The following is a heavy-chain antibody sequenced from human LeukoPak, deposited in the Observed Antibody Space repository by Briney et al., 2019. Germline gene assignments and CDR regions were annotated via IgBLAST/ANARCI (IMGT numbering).Heavy chain of an antibody. CDR1: GGSISSSSYY. V-gene: IGHV4-39*01. Sequence: PSETLSLTCTVSGGSISSSSYYWGWIRQPPGKGLEWIGSIYYSGSTYYNPSLKSRVTISVDTSRNQFSLKLSSVTAADTAVYYCARVVVAATAWFDPWGRGTLVTVSS. CDR2: IYYSGST. J-gene: IGHJ5*02. D-gene: IGHD2-15*01. CDR3: ARVVVAATAWFDP.